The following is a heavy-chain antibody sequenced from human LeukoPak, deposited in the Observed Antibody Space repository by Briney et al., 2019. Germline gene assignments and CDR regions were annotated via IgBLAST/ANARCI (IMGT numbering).Heavy chain of an antibody. D-gene: IGHD6-19*01. Sequence: ASVKVSCTASGYTFTSYGISWVRQAPGQGLEWMGWISAYNGNTNYAQKLQGRVTMTTDTSTSTAYMELRSLRSDDTAVYYCARFSSYSSGWYVGDYWGQGTLVTVSS. J-gene: IGHJ4*02. CDR2: ISAYNGNT. CDR1: GYTFTSYG. CDR3: ARFSSYSSGWYVGDY. V-gene: IGHV1-18*01.